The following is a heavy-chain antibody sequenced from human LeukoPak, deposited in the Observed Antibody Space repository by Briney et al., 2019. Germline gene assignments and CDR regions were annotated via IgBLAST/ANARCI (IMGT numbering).Heavy chain of an antibody. CDR2: IDPSDSYT. CDR3: ASSIAATGTPDY. CDR1: GYSFTSYW. J-gene: IGHJ4*02. Sequence: ESLRISCKGSGYSFTSYWISWVRQMPGKGLEWMGRIDPSDSYTNYSPSFQGHVTISADKSISTAFLQWSSLKASDTALYYCASSIAATGTPDYWGQGTLVTVSS. D-gene: IGHD6-13*01. V-gene: IGHV5-10-1*01.